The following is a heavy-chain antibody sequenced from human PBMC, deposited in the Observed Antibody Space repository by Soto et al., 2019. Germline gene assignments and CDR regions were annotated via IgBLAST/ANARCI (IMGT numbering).Heavy chain of an antibody. D-gene: IGHD3-10*01. CDR3: AIVRMLWYGELSH. J-gene: IGHJ4*02. CDR2: INPRNGNT. V-gene: IGHV1-3*01. Sequence: QVQLVQSGAEVKKPGASVKISCKTSGYTFMTYALHWVRQAPGQRPEWMGWINPRNGNTEYSQKLQGRVTITRDTSARTVFMEVANMTSEDTAVYYCAIVRMLWYGELSHWGQGTQVIVSA. CDR1: GYTFMTYA.